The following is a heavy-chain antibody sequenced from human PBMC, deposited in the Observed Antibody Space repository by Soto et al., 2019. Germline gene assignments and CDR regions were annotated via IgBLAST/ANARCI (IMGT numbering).Heavy chain of an antibody. V-gene: IGHV3-11*01. CDR1: GINFSDHF. Sequence: QAQVVESGGGLVKPGGSLRLSCATSGINFSDHFMAWIRLSPGKGLEWIAYISGSGTTIYYADSVRGRFTISRDNANDSLYLQMHSLRAEDTAVYYCARDWRYKTPYDGFDTWGQGTMVTVSS. CDR3: ARDWRYKTPYDGFDT. J-gene: IGHJ3*02. D-gene: IGHD3-3*01. CDR2: ISGSGTTI.